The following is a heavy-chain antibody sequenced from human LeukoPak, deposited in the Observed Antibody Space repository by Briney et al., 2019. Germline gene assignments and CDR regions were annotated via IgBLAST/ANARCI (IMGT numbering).Heavy chain of an antibody. J-gene: IGHJ3*02. D-gene: IGHD3-9*01. CDR1: GGSISRGGYS. CDR3: ARGGGYFDWLARREAFDI. CDR2: FYYSGST. Sequence: SETLSLTCAVSGGSISRGGYSWSWIRQPPGKGLEWIGYFYYSGSTYYNPSLKSRVTISVDTSKNQFSLKLSSVTAADTAVYYCARGGGYFDWLARREAFDIWGQGTMVTVSS. V-gene: IGHV4-30-4*07.